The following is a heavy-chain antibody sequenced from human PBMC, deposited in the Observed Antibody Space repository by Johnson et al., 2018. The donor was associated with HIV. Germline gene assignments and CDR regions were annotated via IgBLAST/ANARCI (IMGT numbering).Heavy chain of an antibody. CDR1: GLTFSSNY. CDR2: IYSGGST. V-gene: IGHV3-66*01. CDR3: ARAYSYGAFDI. J-gene: IGHJ3*02. Sequence: EVQLVESGGGVVRPGGSLRLSCAASGLTFSSNYMSWVRQAPGKGLEWVSVIYSGGSTYYADSVKGRFTISRDNSKNTLYLQMNSLRAEDTAVYYCARAYSYGAFDIWGQGTMVTVSS. D-gene: IGHD5-18*01.